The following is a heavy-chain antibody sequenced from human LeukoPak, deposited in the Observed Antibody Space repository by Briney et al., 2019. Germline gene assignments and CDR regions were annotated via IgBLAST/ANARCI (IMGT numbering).Heavy chain of an antibody. D-gene: IGHD6-13*01. CDR3: ARGYSSNLDY. CDR2: ISSSSSYI. CDR1: GFTFSNYN. J-gene: IGHJ4*02. V-gene: IGHV3-21*01. Sequence: GGSLRLSCAASGFTFSNYNMNWVRQAPGKGLEWVSSISSSSSYIYYADSVKGRFTISRDNAKNTLYLQMNSLRAEDTAVYYCARGYSSNLDYWGQGTLVTVSS.